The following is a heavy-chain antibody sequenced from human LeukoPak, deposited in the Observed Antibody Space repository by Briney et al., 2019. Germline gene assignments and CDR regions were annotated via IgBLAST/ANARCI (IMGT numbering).Heavy chain of an antibody. CDR3: VRVGYCSSSTCRNYFDY. D-gene: IGHD2-2*01. J-gene: IGHJ4*02. V-gene: IGHV3-21*01. CDR2: ISTSSSYI. Sequence: GGSLRLSCAASGFTFGGYNMNWVRQAPGKGLEWVSSISTSSSYIYYADSVKGRFTISRDNARNSLYLQMNSLRAEDTAVYYCVRVGYCSSSTCRNYFDYWGQGTLVTDSS. CDR1: GFTFGGYN.